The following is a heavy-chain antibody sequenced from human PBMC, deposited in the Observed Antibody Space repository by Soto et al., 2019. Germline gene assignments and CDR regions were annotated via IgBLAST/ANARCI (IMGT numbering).Heavy chain of an antibody. CDR2: IRSKAYGGTT. D-gene: IGHD6-13*01. V-gene: IGHV3-49*03. CDR3: TRFQYSSSWLDYYYYGMDV. J-gene: IGHJ6*02. Sequence: GGSLRPSCTASGISFRGYAMSWFRQAPGKGLEWVGFIRSKAYGGTTEYAASVKGRFTISRDDSKSIAYLQMNSLKTEDTAVYYCTRFQYSSSWLDYYYYGMDVWGQGTTVTVSS. CDR1: GISFRGYA.